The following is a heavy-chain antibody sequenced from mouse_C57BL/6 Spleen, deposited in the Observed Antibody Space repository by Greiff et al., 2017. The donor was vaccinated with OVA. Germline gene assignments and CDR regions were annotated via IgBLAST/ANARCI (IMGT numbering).Heavy chain of an antibody. CDR3: ARSVPYGSSYFDY. Sequence: VQLQQPGAELVRPGTSVKLSCKASGYTFTSYWMHWVKQRPGQGLEWIGVIDPSDSYTNYNQKFKGKATLTVDTSSSTAYMQLSSLTSEDSAVYYCARSVPYGSSYFDYWGQGTTLTVSS. J-gene: IGHJ2*01. CDR2: IDPSDSYT. CDR1: GYTFTSYW. V-gene: IGHV1-59*01. D-gene: IGHD1-1*01.